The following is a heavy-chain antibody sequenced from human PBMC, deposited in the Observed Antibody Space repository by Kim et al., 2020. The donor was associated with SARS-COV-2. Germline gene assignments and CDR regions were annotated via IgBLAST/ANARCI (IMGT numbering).Heavy chain of an antibody. V-gene: IGHV3-23*01. D-gene: IGHD2-2*01. J-gene: IGHJ3*02. CDR2: TSSSGGGT. Sequence: GGSLRLSCAASGFTFGSYAMSWVRQAPGKGLEWVSTTSSSGGGTYYADSVKGRFTISRDNSKNTLYLQMNSLRAEDTAVYYWAKGQIVPATIKGAFDIWGQGTMVTVSS. CDR3: AKGQIVPATIKGAFDI. CDR1: GFTFGSYA.